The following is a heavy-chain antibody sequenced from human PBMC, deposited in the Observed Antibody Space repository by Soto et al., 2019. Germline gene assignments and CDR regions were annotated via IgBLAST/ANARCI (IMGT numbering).Heavy chain of an antibody. V-gene: IGHV3-7*01. CDR2: MNPDGSER. Sequence: EVRLGESGGGMVQPGGSLTLSCAATGFTFSTYWMSWVRQAPGKGLEWVANMNPDGSERHYVDSVKGRFTISRDNAKNLLFLHMNSLRVEDTAVYYCARDPSFGALDYWGQGALVTVSS. CDR3: ARDPSFGALDY. CDR1: GFTFSTYW. D-gene: IGHD3-10*01. J-gene: IGHJ4*02.